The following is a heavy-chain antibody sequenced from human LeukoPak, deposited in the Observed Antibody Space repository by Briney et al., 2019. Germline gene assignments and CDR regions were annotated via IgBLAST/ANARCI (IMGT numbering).Heavy chain of an antibody. V-gene: IGHV3-43D*03. J-gene: IGHJ3*02. CDR3: AKDIKYCSSTSCYTDDAFDI. CDR1: GFTYDDYA. CDR2: ISWDGGST. D-gene: IGHD2-2*02. Sequence: GGSLRLSCAASGFTYDDYAMHWVRQAPGKGLEWVSLISWDGGSTYYADSVKGRFTISRDNSKNSLYLQMNSLRAEDTALYYCAKDIKYCSSTSCYTDDAFDIWGQGTMVTVSS.